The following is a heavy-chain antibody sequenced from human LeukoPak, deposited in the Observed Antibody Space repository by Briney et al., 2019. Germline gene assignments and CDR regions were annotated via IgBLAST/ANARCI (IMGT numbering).Heavy chain of an antibody. D-gene: IGHD6-19*01. J-gene: IGHJ4*02. V-gene: IGHV1-24*01. CDR3: ATVSKAVAPMHY. Sequence: ASVKVSCKVSGYTLTELSMHWVRQAPGKGLEWMGGFDPEDGETIYAQKFQGRVTMTEDTSTDTAYMELSSLRSEDTAVYYCATVSKAVAPMHYWGQGTLVTVSS. CDR1: GYTLTELS. CDR2: FDPEDGET.